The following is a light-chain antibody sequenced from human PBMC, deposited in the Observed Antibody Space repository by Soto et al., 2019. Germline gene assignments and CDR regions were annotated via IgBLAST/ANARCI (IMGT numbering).Light chain of an antibody. CDR1: QSVSSY. CDR3: QQRSNWPPEGT. Sequence: EIVLTQSPATLSLSPGERATLSCRASQSVSSYLAWYQQKPGQAPRLLIYDASNRATGILARFSGSGSGTDFTLTISSLEPEDLAVYYCQQRSNWPPEGTFGGGTKVEIK. J-gene: IGKJ4*01. CDR2: DAS. V-gene: IGKV3-11*01.